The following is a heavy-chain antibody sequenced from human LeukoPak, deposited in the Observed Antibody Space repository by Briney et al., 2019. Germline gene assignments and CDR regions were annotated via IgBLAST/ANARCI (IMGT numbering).Heavy chain of an antibody. J-gene: IGHJ4*02. Sequence: QPGGSLRLSCAASAFTLSSYSMNWVRQAPGKGLEWVSYISGRSSTKYYADSVKGRFTISRDNAENSLYLQMNRLRVDDIAVCFCARVRLDSGTYSLYYWGQGTLVTVSS. D-gene: IGHD3-10*01. V-gene: IGHV3-48*01. CDR2: ISGRSSTK. CDR3: ARVRLDSGTYSLYY. CDR1: AFTLSSYS.